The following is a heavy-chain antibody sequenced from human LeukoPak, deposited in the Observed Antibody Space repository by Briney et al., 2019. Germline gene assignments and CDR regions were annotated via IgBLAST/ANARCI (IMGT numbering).Heavy chain of an antibody. CDR2: INWNGGST. D-gene: IGHD4-11*01. Sequence: GGSLRLSCAASGFTFDDYGMSWVRQAPGKGLEWVSGINWNGGSTGYADSVKGRFTISRDNAKNSLYLQMNSLRAEDTALYYCARATVTLNIYYFDYWGQGTLVTVSS. CDR1: GFTFDDYG. V-gene: IGHV3-20*04. CDR3: ARATVTLNIYYFDY. J-gene: IGHJ4*02.